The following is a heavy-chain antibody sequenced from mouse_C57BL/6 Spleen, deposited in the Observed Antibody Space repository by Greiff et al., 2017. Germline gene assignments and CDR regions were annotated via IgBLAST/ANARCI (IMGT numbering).Heavy chain of an antibody. D-gene: IGHD2-4*01. CDR1: GYTFTDYY. V-gene: IGHV1-75*01. CDR3: ARAGYYDYDFYAMDY. CDR2: IFPGSGST. Sequence: QVQLQQSGPELVKPGASVKISCKASGYTFTDYYINWVKQRPGQGLEWIGWIFPGSGSTYYNEKFKGKATLTVDKSSSTAYMLLSSLTSEDSAVYFCARAGYYDYDFYAMDYWGQGTSVTVSS. J-gene: IGHJ4*01.